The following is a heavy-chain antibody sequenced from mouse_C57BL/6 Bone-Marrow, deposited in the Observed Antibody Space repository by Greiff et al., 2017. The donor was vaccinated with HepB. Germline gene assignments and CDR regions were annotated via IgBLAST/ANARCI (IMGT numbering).Heavy chain of an antibody. J-gene: IGHJ3*01. CDR3: ARHSSGKRGFAY. CDR2: ISSGGSYT. D-gene: IGHD1-3*01. Sequence: EVKVVESGGDLVKPGGSLKLSCAASGFTFSSYGMSWVRQTPDKRLEWVATISSGGSYTYYPDSVKGRFTISRDNAKNTLYLQRSSLKSEDTAMYYCARHSSGKRGFAYWGQGTLVTVSA. V-gene: IGHV5-6*01. CDR1: GFTFSSYG.